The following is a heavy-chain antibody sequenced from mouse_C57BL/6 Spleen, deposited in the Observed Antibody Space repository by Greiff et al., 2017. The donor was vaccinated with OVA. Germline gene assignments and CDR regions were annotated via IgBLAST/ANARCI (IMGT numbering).Heavy chain of an antibody. CDR3: THYYGSSSYYFDY. D-gene: IGHD1-1*01. J-gene: IGHJ2*01. V-gene: IGHV14-4*01. CDR2: IDPENGDT. Sequence: DVQLQESGAELVRPGASVKLSCTASGFNIKDDYMHWVKQRPEQGLEWIGWIDPENGDTEYASKFQGKATITADTSSNTAYLQLSSLTSEDTAVYYCTHYYGSSSYYFDYWGQGTTLTVSS. CDR1: GFNIKDDY.